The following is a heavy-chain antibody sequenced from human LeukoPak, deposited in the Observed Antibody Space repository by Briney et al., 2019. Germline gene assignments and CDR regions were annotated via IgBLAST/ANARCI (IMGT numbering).Heavy chain of an antibody. D-gene: IGHD3-22*01. Sequence: PGGSLRLSCAASGFTFSSYAMSWVRQAPGNGLGWVSAISGSGGSTYYADSVKGRFTISRDNSKNTLYLQMNSLSAEDTAVYYCAKGIYDSSGYYPGVYYLDYWRQGTLVSVSS. J-gene: IGHJ4*02. CDR2: ISGSGGST. CDR1: GFTFSSYA. CDR3: AKGIYDSSGYYPGVYYLDY. V-gene: IGHV3-23*01.